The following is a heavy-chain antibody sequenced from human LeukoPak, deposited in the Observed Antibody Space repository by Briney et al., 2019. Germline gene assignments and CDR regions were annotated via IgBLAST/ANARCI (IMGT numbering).Heavy chain of an antibody. Sequence: ASVKVSCKASGGTFSSYAISWVRQAPGQGLEWMGWISAYNGNTNYAQKLQGRVTMTTDTSTSTAYMELRSLRSDDTAVYYCARIVSYDSSGYYLDWGQGTLVTVSS. CDR3: ARIVSYDSSGYYLD. V-gene: IGHV1-18*01. J-gene: IGHJ4*02. CDR2: ISAYNGNT. CDR1: GGTFSSYA. D-gene: IGHD3-22*01.